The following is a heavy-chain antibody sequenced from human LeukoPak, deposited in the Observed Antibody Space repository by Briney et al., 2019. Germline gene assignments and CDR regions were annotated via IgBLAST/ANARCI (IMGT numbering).Heavy chain of an antibody. CDR3: ARAPYYGYGSQSFFDY. J-gene: IGHJ4*02. V-gene: IGHV4-59*01. CDR2: IYYSGST. Sequence: SETLSLTCTVSGGSISSYYWSWIRQPPGKGLEWIGYIYYSGSTDYNPSLKSRVTISVDTSKNQFSLKLSSVTAADTAVYYCARAPYYGYGSQSFFDYWGQGTLVTVSS. CDR1: GGSISSYY. D-gene: IGHD5-18*01.